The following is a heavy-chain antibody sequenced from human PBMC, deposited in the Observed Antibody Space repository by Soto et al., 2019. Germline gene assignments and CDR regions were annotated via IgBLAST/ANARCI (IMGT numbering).Heavy chain of an antibody. V-gene: IGHV1-69*02. Sequence: QVQLVQSGAEVKKPGSSVKVSCKTSGGTFSNDIITWVRQAPGQGLEWMGRIIPLLDIANYAQKFQGSVTITADKATSTPYMELNSLRSADTAVYYCASDSPVGSTFSGYEAIDYWGQGTLVTVSS. J-gene: IGHJ4*02. CDR2: IIPLLDIA. CDR3: ASDSPVGSTFSGYEAIDY. CDR1: GGTFSNDI. D-gene: IGHD5-12*01.